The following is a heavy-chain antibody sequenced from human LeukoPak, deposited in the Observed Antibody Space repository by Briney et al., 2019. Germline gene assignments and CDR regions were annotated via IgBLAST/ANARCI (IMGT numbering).Heavy chain of an antibody. Sequence: PGGSLRLSCAASGFTFSDHCMDWVRQAPGKGLEWVGRTRNKANSYTTEYAAPVKGRFTISRDDSKNSLYLQMNSLKTEDTAAYYCAKYFRADSGNYYRSFDYWGQGTLVTVSS. CDR1: GFTFSDHC. J-gene: IGHJ4*02. CDR3: AKYFRADSGNYYRSFDY. D-gene: IGHD1-26*01. CDR2: TRNKANSYTT. V-gene: IGHV3-72*01.